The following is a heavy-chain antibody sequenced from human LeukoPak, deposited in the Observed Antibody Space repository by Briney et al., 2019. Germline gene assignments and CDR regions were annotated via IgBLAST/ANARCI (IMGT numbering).Heavy chain of an antibody. J-gene: IGHJ4*02. V-gene: IGHV4-59*08. D-gene: IGHD2-15*01. CDR1: GDSISSYS. CDR2: IYHSGSA. CDR3: ARRYCSGGYCYSDY. Sequence: SETLSLTCTVSGDSISSYSWSWIRPPPGEGLEWIGYIYHSGSANYSPSLKSRLTMSADTSKNQFSLKLSSVTAADTAVYYCARRYCSGGYCYSDYWGQGTLVTVSS.